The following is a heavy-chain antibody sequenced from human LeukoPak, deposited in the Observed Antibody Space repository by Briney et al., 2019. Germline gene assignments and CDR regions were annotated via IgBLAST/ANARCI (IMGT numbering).Heavy chain of an antibody. CDR1: GYIFSGHY. CDR2: INPSSGGT. V-gene: IGHV1-2*02. J-gene: IGHJ5*02. D-gene: IGHD2-21*01. Sequence: PSVKVSGKASGYIFSGHYIQWLRQAPGQGLEWMGWINPSSGGTNNAQKFHGRVTMTTVTSISTLYMELNSVRSDDTAVYYCARVLFPSGPTHCFDPWGQGTLVTVSS. CDR3: ARVLFPSGPTHCFDP.